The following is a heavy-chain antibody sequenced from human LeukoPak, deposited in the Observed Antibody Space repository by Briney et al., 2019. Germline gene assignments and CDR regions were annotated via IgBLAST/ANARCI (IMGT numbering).Heavy chain of an antibody. CDR2: ISSGSTI. CDR3: ARESIAVAGAPFDY. CDR1: GFTFSSYE. Sequence: GGSLRLSCAASGFTFSSYEMNWVRQAPGKGLEWVSYISSGSTIYDADSVKGRFIISRDNAKNSLYLQMNSLRAEDTAVYYCARESIAVAGAPFDYWGQGTLVTVSS. D-gene: IGHD6-19*01. V-gene: IGHV3-48*03. J-gene: IGHJ4*02.